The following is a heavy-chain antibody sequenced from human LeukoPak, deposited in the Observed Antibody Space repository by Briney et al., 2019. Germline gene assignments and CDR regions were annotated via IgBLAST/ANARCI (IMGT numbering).Heavy chain of an antibody. Sequence: ASVTVSCKASGYTFTSYAMHWVRQAPGQRLEWMGWINAGNGNTKYSQKFQGRVTITRDTSASTAYMELSSLRSEDTAVYYCARERGVMGWFDPWGQGTLVTVSS. CDR2: INAGNGNT. CDR3: ARERGVMGWFDP. J-gene: IGHJ5*02. V-gene: IGHV1-3*01. CDR1: GYTFTSYA. D-gene: IGHD2-21*01.